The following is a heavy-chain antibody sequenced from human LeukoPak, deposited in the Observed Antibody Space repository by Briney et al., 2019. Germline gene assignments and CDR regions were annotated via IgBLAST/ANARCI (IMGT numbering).Heavy chain of an antibody. J-gene: IGHJ4*02. CDR2: IRYNGNNQ. CDR3: AKKRWLHSPFDY. D-gene: IGHD5-24*01. V-gene: IGHV3-30*02. CDR1: GFTFNNYG. Sequence: GGSLRLSCAASGFTFNNYGMHWVRQAPGKGLEWVAFIRYNGNNQYYADSVKGRFTISRDNSKNTLYLQMNSLRAEDTAVYYCAKKRWLHSPFDYWGQGTLVTVSS.